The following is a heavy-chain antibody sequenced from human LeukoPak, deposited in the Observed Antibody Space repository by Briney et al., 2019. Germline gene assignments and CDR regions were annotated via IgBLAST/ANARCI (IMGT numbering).Heavy chain of an antibody. D-gene: IGHD3-22*01. CDR1: GLTFNNYA. CDR2: ISGRGGTT. V-gene: IGHV3-23*01. CDR3: AKEEKDFYDSSGYYPIDY. Sequence: GGSLRLSCAAAGLTFNNYAMTWVRQAPGKGLEWVASISGRGGTTDYADSVKGRFTISRDNSQNTLYLQMNSLRAEDTAVYYCAKEEKDFYDSSGYYPIDYWGQGTLVTASS. J-gene: IGHJ4*02.